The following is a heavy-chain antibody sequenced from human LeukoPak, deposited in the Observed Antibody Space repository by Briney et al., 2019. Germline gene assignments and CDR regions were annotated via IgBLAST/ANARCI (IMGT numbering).Heavy chain of an antibody. CDR1: GYTFTSYA. V-gene: IGHV1-69*04. Sequence: SVKVSCKASGYTFTSYAISWVRQAPGQGLEWMGRIIPILGIANYAQKFQGRVTITADKSTSTAYMELSSLRSEDTAVYYCARDPPLTSENAFDIWGQGTMVTVSS. J-gene: IGHJ3*02. CDR2: IIPILGIA. CDR3: ARDPPLTSENAFDI. D-gene: IGHD2-21*02.